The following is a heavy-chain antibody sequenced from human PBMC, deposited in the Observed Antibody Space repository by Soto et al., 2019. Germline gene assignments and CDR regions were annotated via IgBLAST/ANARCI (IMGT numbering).Heavy chain of an antibody. D-gene: IGHD6-13*01. V-gene: IGHV3-30*18. CDR2: ISYGGTDK. Sequence: GGSLRLSCAASGFTFSDHGMHWVRQAPGKGLEWVAVISYGGTDKYHADSVKGRFTISRDNSKNTLYLQMNSLRVEDTAIYCCAKDGDVAAAGYYFDSWGQGTLVTVAS. CDR1: GFTFSDHG. J-gene: IGHJ4*02. CDR3: AKDGDVAAAGYYFDS.